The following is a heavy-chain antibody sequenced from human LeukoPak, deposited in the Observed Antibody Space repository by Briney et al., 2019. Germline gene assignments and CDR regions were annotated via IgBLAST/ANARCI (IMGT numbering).Heavy chain of an antibody. Sequence: ASVKVSCKASGYTFTSYAVSWVRQAPGQGLEWMGWISAYSGDTNYAQNLQGRVSMTTDTSTSTAYMELRSLRSDDTAVYYCARDPLSSSWSTYYYGLDVWGQGTTVTVS. CDR2: ISAYSGDT. CDR3: ARDPLSSSWSTYYYGLDV. V-gene: IGHV1-18*01. D-gene: IGHD6-13*01. CDR1: GYTFTSYA. J-gene: IGHJ6*02.